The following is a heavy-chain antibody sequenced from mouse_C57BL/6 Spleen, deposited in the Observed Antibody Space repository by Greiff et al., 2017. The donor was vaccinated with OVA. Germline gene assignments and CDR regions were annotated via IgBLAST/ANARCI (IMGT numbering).Heavy chain of an antibody. V-gene: IGHV1-55*01. J-gene: IGHJ4*01. CDR2: IYPGSGSP. Sequence: QVQLQQPGAELVKPGASVKMSCKASGYTFTSYWITWVKQRPGQGLEWIGDIYPGSGSPNSNEKFKSKATLTVDTSSSTAYMQLSSLTSEDSAVYYCARSGYDGSSYRYAMDYWGQGTSVTVSS. CDR1: GYTFTSYW. D-gene: IGHD1-1*01. CDR3: ARSGYDGSSYRYAMDY.